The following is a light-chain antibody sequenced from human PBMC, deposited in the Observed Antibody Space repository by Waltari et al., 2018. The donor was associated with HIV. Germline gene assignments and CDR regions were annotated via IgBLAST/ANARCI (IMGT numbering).Light chain of an antibody. V-gene: IGLV3-25*03. Sequence: SYELTQPPSVSVSPGQTARITCSGDAFPKQYAYWYQQKPGQAPILVIYKDIERPSGSPERFSGSSSGTTVTLTISGVQAEDEAYYYFQAADSSDPFVFGSGTKVTVL. CDR1: AFPKQY. CDR3: QAADSSDPFV. J-gene: IGLJ1*01. CDR2: KDI.